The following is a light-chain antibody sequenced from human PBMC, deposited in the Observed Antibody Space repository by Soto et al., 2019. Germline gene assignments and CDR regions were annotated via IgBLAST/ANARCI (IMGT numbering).Light chain of an antibody. CDR1: QTIYSN. V-gene: IGKV1-39*01. CDR3: QQSYGTPYT. Sequence: DIQMTQSPSSLSASEGDRVTITCRASQTIYSNLNWYQQKPGKAPKLLIYAASSLQSGVPSRFSGSGSGTDFTLTISSLQPEAFATYYCQQSYGTPYTFGQGTKLEIK. J-gene: IGKJ2*01. CDR2: AAS.